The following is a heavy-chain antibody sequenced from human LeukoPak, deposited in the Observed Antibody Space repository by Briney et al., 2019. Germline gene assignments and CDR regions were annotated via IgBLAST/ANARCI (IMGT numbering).Heavy chain of an antibody. CDR1: GGSISSYY. Sequence: SETLSLTCTVSGGSISSYYWSWIRQPAGKGLEWIGRIYTSGSTNYNPSLKSRVTMSVDTSKNQFSLKLRSVTAADTAVYYCARAGLGSYDSSGSSAFDIWGQGTMVTVSS. CDR2: IYTSGST. V-gene: IGHV4-4*07. J-gene: IGHJ3*02. D-gene: IGHD3-22*01. CDR3: ARAGLGSYDSSGSSAFDI.